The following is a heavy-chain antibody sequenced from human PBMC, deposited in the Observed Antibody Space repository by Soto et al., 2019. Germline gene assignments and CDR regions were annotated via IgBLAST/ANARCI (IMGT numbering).Heavy chain of an antibody. CDR1: GFTFSSYG. CDR2: ISYDGSNK. D-gene: IGHD3-3*01. CDR3: AKDGGMEWLLGAPWFDP. V-gene: IGHV3-30*18. Sequence: GGSLRLSCAASGFTFSSYGMHWVRQAPGKGLEWAAVISYDGSNKYYADSVKGRFTISRDNSKNTLYLQMNSLRAEDTAVYYCAKDGGMEWLLGAPWFDPWGQGTLVPVSS. J-gene: IGHJ5*02.